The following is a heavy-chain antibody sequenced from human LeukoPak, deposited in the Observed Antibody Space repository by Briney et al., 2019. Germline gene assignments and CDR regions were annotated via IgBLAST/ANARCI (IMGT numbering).Heavy chain of an antibody. J-gene: IGHJ6*02. V-gene: IGHV3-7*05. CDR3: ARDPYSRSWSYGMDV. D-gene: IGHD6-13*01. CDR1: GFTFSTYW. Sequence: AGGSLRLSCTASGFTFSTYWMSWVRQTPEKGLDSVANIKEDGSEEVYVDSVKGRFTISRDNAKSSLYLQMNSLRTEDTAVYYCARDPYSRSWSYGMDVWGQGTTVTVSS. CDR2: IKEDGSEE.